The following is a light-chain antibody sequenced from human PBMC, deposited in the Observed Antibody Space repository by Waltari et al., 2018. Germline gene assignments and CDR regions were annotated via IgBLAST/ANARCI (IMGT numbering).Light chain of an antibody. CDR3: QQYYGVPLT. J-gene: IGKJ4*01. CDR1: QSVLYSANNKDY. V-gene: IGKV4-1*01. CDR2: WAS. Sequence: DIVMTQSPDFLAVSLGERATINCKSSQSVLYSANNKDYLAWYQQKPGQPPKLLIYWASTRESGVPDRFSGSGSGTEFTLTISSLQAEDVAVYYCQQYYGVPLTFGGGTKVEIK.